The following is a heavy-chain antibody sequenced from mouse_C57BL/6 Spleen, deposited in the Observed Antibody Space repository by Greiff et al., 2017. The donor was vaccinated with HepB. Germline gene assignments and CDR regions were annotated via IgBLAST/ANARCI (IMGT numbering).Heavy chain of an antibody. CDR3: AMGGYDDYYAMDY. CDR1: GYTFTDYY. V-gene: IGHV1-19*01. D-gene: IGHD2-2*01. J-gene: IGHJ4*01. CDR2: INPYNGGT. Sequence: EVQLQQSGPVLVKPGASVKMSCKASGYTFTDYYMNWVKQSHGKSLEWIGVINPYNGGTSYNQKFKGKATLTVDKSSSTAYMELNSLTSEDSAVYYCAMGGYDDYYAMDYWGQGTSVTVSS.